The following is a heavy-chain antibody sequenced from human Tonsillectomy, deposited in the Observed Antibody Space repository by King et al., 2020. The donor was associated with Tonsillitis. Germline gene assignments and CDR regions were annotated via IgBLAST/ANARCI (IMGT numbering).Heavy chain of an antibody. Sequence: VQLQESGPGLVKPSETLFLTCTVSGGSVSSGSYYWTWIRQPPGKGLEWIGYIYDSGSTNNNPSLQSRVTISVDTSKKFSLKLSSVTAADTAVYYCARVSAGYDAFDIWGQGTMVTVSS. CDR1: GGSVSSGSYY. J-gene: IGHJ3*02. CDR3: ARVSAGYDAFDI. CDR2: IYDSGST. V-gene: IGHV4-61*01. D-gene: IGHD3-9*01.